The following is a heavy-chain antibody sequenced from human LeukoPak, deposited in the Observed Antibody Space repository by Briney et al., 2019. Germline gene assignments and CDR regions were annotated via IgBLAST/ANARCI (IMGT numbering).Heavy chain of an antibody. CDR3: ARVLRGGPVEHDY. CDR1: GYTFTGSY. Sequence: ASVKVSCKASGYTFTGSYMHWARQAPGQGLEWMGWINPNSGGTNYAQKFQGRVTMTRDTSISTVYMELGRLRSDDTAVYYCARVLRGGPVEHDYWGQGTLVTVSS. J-gene: IGHJ4*02. V-gene: IGHV1-2*02. D-gene: IGHD3-3*01. CDR2: INPNSGGT.